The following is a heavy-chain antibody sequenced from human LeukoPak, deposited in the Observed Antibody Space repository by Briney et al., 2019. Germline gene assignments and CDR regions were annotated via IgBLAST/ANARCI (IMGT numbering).Heavy chain of an antibody. CDR3: ATYTHWVAGDV. V-gene: IGHV3-7*01. CDR2: MNQDGSAK. J-gene: IGHJ6*02. D-gene: IGHD3-16*01. CDR1: GFTFSDSW. Sequence: PGGSLRLSCAASGFTFSDSWMSWGRQAPGKGLEGGANMNQDGSAKYYVDSVKGRFTISRANARNSVYLKMSSLRAEDTAVYYCATYTHWVAGDVWGPGTTVTVSS.